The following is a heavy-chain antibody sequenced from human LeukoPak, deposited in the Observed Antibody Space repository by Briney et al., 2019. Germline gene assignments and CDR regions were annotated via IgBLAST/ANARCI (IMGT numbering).Heavy chain of an antibody. Sequence: PGGSLRLSCAASGFTFSSYAMSWVRQAPGTGLEWVSAISGSGGSTYYADSVKGRFTISRDNSKNTLYLQMNSLRAEDTAVYYCAKAPTRSEGFDYWGQGTLVTASS. CDR2: ISGSGGST. CDR1: GFTFSSYA. J-gene: IGHJ4*02. CDR3: AKAPTRSEGFDY. V-gene: IGHV3-23*01.